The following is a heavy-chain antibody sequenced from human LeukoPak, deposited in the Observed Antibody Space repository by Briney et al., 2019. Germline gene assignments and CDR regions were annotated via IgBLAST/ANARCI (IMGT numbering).Heavy chain of an antibody. CDR3: ASTVVRYFDWLSPDSAEYGMDV. D-gene: IGHD3-9*01. CDR2: ISSSSSYI. J-gene: IGHJ6*04. V-gene: IGHV3-21*01. CDR1: GFTFSSYS. Sequence: GGSLRLSCAASGFTFSSYSMNWVRQAPGKGLEWVSSISSSSSYIYYADSVEGRFTISRDNARNSLYLQMNSLRAEDTAVYYCASTVVRYFDWLSPDSAEYGMDVWGKGTTVTVSS.